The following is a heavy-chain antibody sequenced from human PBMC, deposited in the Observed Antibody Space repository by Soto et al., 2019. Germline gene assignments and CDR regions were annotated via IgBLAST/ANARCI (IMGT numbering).Heavy chain of an antibody. CDR3: ARWNYGMDV. J-gene: IGHJ6*02. CDR1: GFMFSSYV. CDR2: ISQDGSEE. V-gene: IGHV3-7*03. Sequence: EVQLVQSGGGLVQPGGSLRLSCAASGFMFSSYVMSWVRQAPGKGLEWVANISQDGSEEYFVDSVKGRFTISRDNAKNSFYLQMNSLRAEDTAVYKCARWNYGMDVWGQGTTVTVS.